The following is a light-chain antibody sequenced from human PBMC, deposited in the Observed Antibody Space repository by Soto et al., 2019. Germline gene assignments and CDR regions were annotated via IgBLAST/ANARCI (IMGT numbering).Light chain of an antibody. CDR1: QSVSSTY. J-gene: IGKJ2*01. Sequence: EIVLTQSPGTLSLSPGESATLSCRGSQSVSSTYLAWYQQEPGQAPRLLIYGASSRATGIPDRFSGSVSGTDFTLTISRLEPEDFAVYYCQQSGSSPGTFGQGTKLEIK. CDR3: QQSGSSPGT. CDR2: GAS. V-gene: IGKV3-20*01.